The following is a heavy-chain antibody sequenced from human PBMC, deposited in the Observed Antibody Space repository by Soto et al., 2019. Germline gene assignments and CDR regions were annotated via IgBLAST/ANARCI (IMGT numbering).Heavy chain of an antibody. Sequence: EVQLLESGGGLVQPGESLRLSCAASGFTFSSYAMSWVRQAPGKGLEWVSVISGSDDSTYYADSVKGRFTISRDNSNNTLYLQMNTLRAEDTAVYYCAKRSSSSTFDYWGQGTLVTGSS. J-gene: IGHJ4*02. CDR2: ISGSDDST. CDR3: AKRSSSSTFDY. V-gene: IGHV3-23*01. D-gene: IGHD6-6*01. CDR1: GFTFSSYA.